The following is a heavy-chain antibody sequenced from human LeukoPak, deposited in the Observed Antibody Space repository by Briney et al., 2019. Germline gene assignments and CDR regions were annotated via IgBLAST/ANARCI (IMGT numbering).Heavy chain of an antibody. J-gene: IGHJ1*01. D-gene: IGHD3-22*01. Sequence: ASVKVSYKASGYTFTSHHMHWVRQAPGQGLEWMGIINPSGGSTNYAQKFQGRVIMTRDMSTSTVYMELSRLRSDDTAVYYCAREGSGYLNEYFQHWGQGTLVTVSS. V-gene: IGHV1-46*01. CDR3: AREGSGYLNEYFQH. CDR1: GYTFTSHH. CDR2: INPSGGST.